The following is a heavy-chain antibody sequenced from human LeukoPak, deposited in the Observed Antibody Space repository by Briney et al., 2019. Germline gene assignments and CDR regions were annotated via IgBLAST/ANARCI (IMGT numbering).Heavy chain of an antibody. CDR3: ARDELAVAKKGFLDS. D-gene: IGHD6-19*01. CDR2: IWYDGSNK. Sequence: GGSLRLSCAASGFTFSSYGMHWVRQAPGKGLEWVAVIWYDGSNKYYADSVKGRFTISRDNSKNTPYLQMNSLRAEDTAVYYCARDELAVAKKGFLDSWGQGTLVTVSS. CDR1: GFTFSSYG. J-gene: IGHJ4*02. V-gene: IGHV3-33*01.